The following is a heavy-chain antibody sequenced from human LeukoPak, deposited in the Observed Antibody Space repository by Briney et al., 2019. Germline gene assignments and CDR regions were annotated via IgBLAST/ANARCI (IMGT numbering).Heavy chain of an antibody. V-gene: IGHV4-39*01. D-gene: IGHD3-22*01. J-gene: IGHJ3*02. Sequence: PSETLSLTCTVSGGSISSNNLYWGWIRQPPGKRLEWIGNIYYSGSTYYNPSLESRVTMSVDTSKNQFSLKLSSVTAADTAVYFCARAHSSGFYYGAFDIWGQGTMVTVSS. CDR1: GGSISSNNLY. CDR3: ARAHSSGFYYGAFDI. CDR2: IYYSGST.